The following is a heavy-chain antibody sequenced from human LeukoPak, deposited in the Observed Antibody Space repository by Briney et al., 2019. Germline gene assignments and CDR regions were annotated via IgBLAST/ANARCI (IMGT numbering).Heavy chain of an antibody. Sequence: PGGSLRLSCAASGFTFSSYAMSWVRQAPRKGLEWVSAISGSGGSTYYADSVKGRFTISRDNSKNTLYLQMNSLRAEDTAVYYCAVPRSSGSYRGRFDYWGQGTLVTVSS. D-gene: IGHD1-26*01. CDR2: ISGSGGST. CDR1: GFTFSSYA. V-gene: IGHV3-23*01. J-gene: IGHJ4*02. CDR3: AVPRSSGSYRGRFDY.